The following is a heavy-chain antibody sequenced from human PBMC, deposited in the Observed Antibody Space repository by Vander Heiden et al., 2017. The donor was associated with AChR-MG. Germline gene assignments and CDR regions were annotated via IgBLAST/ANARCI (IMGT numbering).Heavy chain of an antibody. CDR1: GLTFSGYA. Sequence: EVQLLESGGGLVQPGGSLRLSCAASGLTFSGYAMSWVRQAPGKGLEWVSAISGSGGSTYYADSVKGRFTISRDNSKNTLYLQMNSLRAEDTAVYYCAKSSAAGYYYYGMDVWGQGTTVTVSS. D-gene: IGHD6-13*01. V-gene: IGHV3-23*01. CDR3: AKSSAAGYYYYGMDV. CDR2: ISGSGGST. J-gene: IGHJ6*02.